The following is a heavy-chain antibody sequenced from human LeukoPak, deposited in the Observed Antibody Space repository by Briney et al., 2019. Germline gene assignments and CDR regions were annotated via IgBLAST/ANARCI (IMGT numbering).Heavy chain of an antibody. CDR2: INPNSGGT. J-gene: IGHJ4*02. V-gene: IGHV1-2*04. D-gene: IGHD5-18*01. CDR1: GYTFTGYY. CDR3: ARAKRGYGYGEYYFDY. Sequence: ASVKVSCKASGYTFTGYYMHWVRQAPGQGLEWMGWINPNSGGTYYAQKFQGWVTMTRDTSISTAYMELSRLRSDDTAVYYCARAKRGYGYGEYYFDYWGQGTLVTVSS.